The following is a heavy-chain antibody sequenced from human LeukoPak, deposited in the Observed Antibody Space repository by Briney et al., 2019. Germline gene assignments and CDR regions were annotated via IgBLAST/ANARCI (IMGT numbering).Heavy chain of an antibody. J-gene: IGHJ4*02. V-gene: IGHV3-21*01. CDR1: GFTFSSYA. CDR2: IGGTANNT. CDR3: ARGQWLTNYYFDY. D-gene: IGHD6-19*01. Sequence: GGSLRLSCKASGFTFSSYAMTWVRQAPGTGLEWVSSIGGTANNTYYADSVEGRFTISRDNAKNSLYLQMNSLRAEDTAVYYCARGQWLTNYYFDYWGQGTLVTVSS.